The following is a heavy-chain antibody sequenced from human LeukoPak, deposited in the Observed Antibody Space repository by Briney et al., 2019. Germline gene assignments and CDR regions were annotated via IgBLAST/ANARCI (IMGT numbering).Heavy chain of an antibody. Sequence: ASVKVXXXASGYTFTSYAMNWVRQAPGQGLEWMGWINTNTGNPTYAQGFTGRFVFSLDTSVSTAYLQISSLKAEDTAVYYCAANVDTATFDYWGQGTLVTVSS. CDR1: GYTFTSYA. J-gene: IGHJ4*02. V-gene: IGHV7-4-1*02. D-gene: IGHD5-18*01. CDR3: AANVDTATFDY. CDR2: INTNTGNP.